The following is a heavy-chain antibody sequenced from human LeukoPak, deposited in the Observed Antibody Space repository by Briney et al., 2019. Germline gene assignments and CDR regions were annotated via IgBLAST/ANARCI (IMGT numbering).Heavy chain of an antibody. V-gene: IGHV3-66*01. J-gene: IGHJ4*02. D-gene: IGHD2-21*02. CDR2: IYSGGST. CDR3: ARDLACGGDCSYHSY. Sequence: GGSLRLSCAASGFTVSSNYMSWVRQAPGKGLEWVSVIYSGGSTYYADSVKGRFTISRDNSKNTLYLQINSLRAEDTAVYYCARDLACGGDCSYHSYWGQGTLVTVSS. CDR1: GFTVSSNY.